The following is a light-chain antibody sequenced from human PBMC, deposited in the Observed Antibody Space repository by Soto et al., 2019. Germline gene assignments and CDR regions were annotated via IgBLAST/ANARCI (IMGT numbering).Light chain of an antibody. J-gene: IGLJ1*01. CDR1: SSNIGAAYD. V-gene: IGLV1-40*01. Sequence: QSALTQPPSVSGALGQRVTISCTGSSSNIGAAYDVHWYQQLPGTAPKLLIYGNSKRPSGVPDRFSGSKSGNTASLTVSGLQAEDEADYYCSSYAGSSNVFGTGTKVTVL. CDR2: GNS. CDR3: SSYAGSSNV.